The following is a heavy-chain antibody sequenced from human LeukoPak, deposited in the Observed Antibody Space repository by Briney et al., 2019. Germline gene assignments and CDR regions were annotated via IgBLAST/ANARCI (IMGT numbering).Heavy chain of an antibody. Sequence: SETLSLTCTVSGGSISSYHWSWIRQPPGKGLECIGYIYYSGSTNYNPSLKSRVTISVDTSKNQFSLKLSSVTAADTAVYYCARTEPSGTTSHWGQGTLVTVSS. V-gene: IGHV4-59*01. D-gene: IGHD1-1*01. CDR1: GGSISSYH. CDR3: ARTEPSGTTSH. J-gene: IGHJ4*02. CDR2: IYYSGST.